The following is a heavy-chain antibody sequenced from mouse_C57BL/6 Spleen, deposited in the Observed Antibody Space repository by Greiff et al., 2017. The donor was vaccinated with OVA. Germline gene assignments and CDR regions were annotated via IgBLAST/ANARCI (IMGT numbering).Heavy chain of an antibody. Sequence: VQLQQSGPELVKPGASVKISCKASGYAFSSSWLNWVKQRPGKGLEWIGRIYPGDGDTNYNGKFKGKATLTADKSSSTAYMQLSSLTSEDSAVYFCARNDEVDYWGQGTTLTVSS. CDR3: ARNDEVDY. D-gene: IGHD2-12*01. CDR1: GYAFSSSW. J-gene: IGHJ2*01. CDR2: IYPGDGDT. V-gene: IGHV1-82*01.